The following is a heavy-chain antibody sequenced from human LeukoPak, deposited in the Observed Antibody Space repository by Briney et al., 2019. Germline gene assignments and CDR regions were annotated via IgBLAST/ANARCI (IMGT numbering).Heavy chain of an antibody. CDR2: ISSSSSYI. CDR3: AKAPKDCGGDCYSGYYYYYMDV. CDR1: GFTFSSYS. Sequence: GGSLRLSCAASGFTFSSYSMNWVRQAPGKGVEWVSSISSSSSYIYYADSVKGRFTISRDNSKNTLYLQMNSQRAEDTAVYYCAKAPKDCGGDCYSGYYYYYMDVWGKGTTVTISS. D-gene: IGHD2-21*02. J-gene: IGHJ6*03. V-gene: IGHV3-21*04.